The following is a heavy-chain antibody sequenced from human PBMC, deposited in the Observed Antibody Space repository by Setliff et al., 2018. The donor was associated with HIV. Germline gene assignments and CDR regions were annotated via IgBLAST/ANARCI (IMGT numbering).Heavy chain of an antibody. V-gene: IGHV4-34*01. CDR1: GGSFSGYY. J-gene: IGHJ6*03. Sequence: PSETLSLTCAVYGGSFSGYYWSWIRQPPGKGLEWIGEINHSGSTNYNPSPKSRVTISVDTSKNQFSLKLSSVTAADTAVYYCARGRGSLPVLYYYYYYMDVWGKGTTVTVSS. D-gene: IGHD1-26*01. CDR3: ARGRGSLPVLYYYYYYMDV. CDR2: INHSGST.